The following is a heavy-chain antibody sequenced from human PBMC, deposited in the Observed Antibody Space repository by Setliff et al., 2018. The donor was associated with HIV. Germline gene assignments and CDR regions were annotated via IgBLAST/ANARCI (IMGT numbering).Heavy chain of an antibody. D-gene: IGHD3-3*01. CDR3: ARDYLYYNLYNGSPVYGMDV. CDR1: GFTFRNYK. CDR2: ISIGSGGSI. J-gene: IGHJ6*02. Sequence: PGGSLRLSCAASGFTFRNYKFNWVRQAPGRGLEWVSSISIGSGGSIDYADSVQGRFTISRDNSKNSLYLQMNSLRVEDTAVYYCARDYLYYNLYNGSPVYGMDVWGHGTTVTVSS. V-gene: IGHV3-21*01.